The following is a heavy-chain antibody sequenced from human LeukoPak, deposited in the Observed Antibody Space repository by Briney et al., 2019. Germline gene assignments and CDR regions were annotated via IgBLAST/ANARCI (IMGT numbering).Heavy chain of an antibody. V-gene: IGHV3-30*04. CDR2: ISYDGSNK. J-gene: IGHJ4*02. CDR3: ARVQLGFEY. D-gene: IGHD6-13*01. Sequence: GGSLRLSCAASGFTFSNYAMHWVRQAPGKGLEWVAVISYDGSNKYYADSVKGRFTISRDNSKNTLYLQVNSLRAEDTAVYYCARVQLGFEYWGQGALVTVSS. CDR1: GFTFSNYA.